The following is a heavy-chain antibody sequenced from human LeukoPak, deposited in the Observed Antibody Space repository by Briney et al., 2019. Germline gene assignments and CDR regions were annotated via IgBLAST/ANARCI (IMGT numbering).Heavy chain of an antibody. CDR3: AKDLYGDYEGDY. V-gene: IGHV3-23*01. Sequence: PGGSLRLSCAVSGFTFSSYAMSWVRQAPGKGLEWVSTITGSGDNTYYADFVKGRFTISRDNSKNTLNLQMNSLRAEDTAVYYCAKDLYGDYEGDYWGQGTLVTVSS. D-gene: IGHD4-17*01. J-gene: IGHJ4*02. CDR1: GFTFSSYA. CDR2: ITGSGDNT.